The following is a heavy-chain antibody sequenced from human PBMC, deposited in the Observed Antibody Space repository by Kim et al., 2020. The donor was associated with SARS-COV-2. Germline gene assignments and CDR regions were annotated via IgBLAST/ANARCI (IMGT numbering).Heavy chain of an antibody. CDR1: GGSFSGYY. D-gene: IGHD3-10*01. CDR2: INHSGST. Sequence: SETLSLTCAVYGGSFSGYYWSWIRQPPGKGLEWIGEINHSGSTNYNPSLKSRVTISVDTSKNQFSLKLSSVTAADTAVYYCARAPNYGSGSYYYYWGQGTLVTVSS. V-gene: IGHV4-34*01. J-gene: IGHJ4*02. CDR3: ARAPNYGSGSYYYY.